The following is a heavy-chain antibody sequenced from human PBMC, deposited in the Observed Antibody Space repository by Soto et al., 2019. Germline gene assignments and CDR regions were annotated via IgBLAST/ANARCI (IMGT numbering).Heavy chain of an antibody. J-gene: IGHJ3*02. D-gene: IGHD5-18*01. Sequence: QVQLVESGGGVVQPGRSLRLSCAASGFTFSSYAMHWVRQAPGKGLEWVAVISYDGSNKYYADSVKGRFTISRDNSKNTLYLQMTSLRAEDTAVYYCASGYSYGPDAFDIWGQGTMVTVSS. CDR2: ISYDGSNK. CDR3: ASGYSYGPDAFDI. CDR1: GFTFSSYA. V-gene: IGHV3-30-3*01.